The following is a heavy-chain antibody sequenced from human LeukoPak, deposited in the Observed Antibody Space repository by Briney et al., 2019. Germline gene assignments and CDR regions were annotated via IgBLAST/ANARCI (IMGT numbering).Heavy chain of an antibody. CDR1: GGSFSGYY. V-gene: IGHV4-34*01. D-gene: IGHD3-10*01. CDR2: INHSGST. Sequence: KASETLSLTCAVYGGSFSGYYWSWIRQPPGKRLEWIGEINHSGSTNYNPSLKSRVTISVDTSKNQFSLKLSSVTAAHTAVYYCARDGVLWFGESFFDYWGQGTLVTVSS. CDR3: ARDGVLWFGESFFDY. J-gene: IGHJ4*02.